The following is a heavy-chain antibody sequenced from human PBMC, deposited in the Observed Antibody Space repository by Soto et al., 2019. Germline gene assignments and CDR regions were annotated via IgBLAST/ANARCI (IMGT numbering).Heavy chain of an antibody. CDR2: MNPNSGGT. CDR1: GYTFTGYY. CDR3: ARDQGLYILTGYYISGGDYYYGMDV. D-gene: IGHD3-9*01. V-gene: IGHV1-2*04. J-gene: IGHJ6*02. Sequence: ASVKVSCKASGYTFTGYYMHGVRQAPGQGLEWMGWMNPNSGGTNYAQKFQGWVTMTRDTSISTAYMELSRLRSDDTAVYYCARDQGLYILTGYYISGGDYYYGMDVWGQGTTVTISS.